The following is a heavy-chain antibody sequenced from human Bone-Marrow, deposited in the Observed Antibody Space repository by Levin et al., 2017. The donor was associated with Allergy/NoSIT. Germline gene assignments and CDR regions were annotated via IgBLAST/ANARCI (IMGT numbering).Heavy chain of an antibody. Sequence: KASETLSLTCAVSGASLSTTGYSWSWIRQPPGKALEWIGYIYQSGSAYYNPSLKGRVAMSANRTSNHFSLKMTSVTATDTAVYYCASMTTVSTCLDYWGQGILVTVSP. D-gene: IGHD4-17*01. CDR1: GASLSTTGYS. V-gene: IGHV4-30-2*01. CDR2: IYQSGSA. J-gene: IGHJ4*02. CDR3: ASMTTVSTCLDY.